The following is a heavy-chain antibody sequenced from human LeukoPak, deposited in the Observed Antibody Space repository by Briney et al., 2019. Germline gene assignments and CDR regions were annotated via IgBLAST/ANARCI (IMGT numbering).Heavy chain of an antibody. CDR1: GYSFISYG. D-gene: IGHD3-3*01. J-gene: IGHJ4*02. Sequence: GASVKVSCKASGYSFISYGISWVRQAPGQGLEWVGWISGHNGQTSYAQKLQGRVTMTTETSTSTVYMELRSLRSDDTAVYYCARWGPDFWSDYYPFDYWGQGTLVIVSS. CDR2: ISGHNGQT. V-gene: IGHV1-18*01. CDR3: ARWGPDFWSDYYPFDY.